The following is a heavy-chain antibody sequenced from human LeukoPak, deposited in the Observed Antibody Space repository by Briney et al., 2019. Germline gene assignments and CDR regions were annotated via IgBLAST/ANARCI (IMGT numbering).Heavy chain of an antibody. V-gene: IGHV3-20*04. J-gene: IGHJ3*02. CDR2: INWNGGST. Sequence: GGSLRLSCAASGFTFDDYGMSWVRQAPGRGLEWVSGINWNGGSTGYADSVKGRFTISRDNAKNSLYPQMNSLRAEDTALYYCARASREDAFDIWGQGTMGTASS. CDR1: GFTFDDYG. CDR3: ARASREDAFDI.